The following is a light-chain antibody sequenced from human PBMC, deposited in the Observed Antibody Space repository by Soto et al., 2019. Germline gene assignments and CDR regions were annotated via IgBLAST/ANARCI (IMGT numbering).Light chain of an antibody. V-gene: IGKV3-11*01. J-gene: IGKJ1*01. Sequence: EIVLTQSPVTLSLSPGGKATISCRASQSVASYLAWYQQKPGQPPRLLIYDASNRATGIPARFTGSGSGTDFTLTISSLEPEDFAVYYCQQRSNWPRTFGQGTKVDIK. CDR2: DAS. CDR3: QQRSNWPRT. CDR1: QSVASY.